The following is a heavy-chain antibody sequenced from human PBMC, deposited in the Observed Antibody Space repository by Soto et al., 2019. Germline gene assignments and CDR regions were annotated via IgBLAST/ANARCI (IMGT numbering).Heavy chain of an antibody. J-gene: IGHJ6*01. CDR1: GVSVSSGDYY. CDR3: ARLYYFDNTGILYGLEV. Sequence: PSETLSLTCTVSGVSVSSGDYYCNWIRQPPGKGLEWIGYIYHSGGTYYNPSLKNRVTISVDTSRNQFSLKMSSVTVADTAVYYCARLYYFDNTGILYGLEVWGQATTVNVSS. D-gene: IGHD3-22*01. V-gene: IGHV4-30-4*01. CDR2: IYHSGGT.